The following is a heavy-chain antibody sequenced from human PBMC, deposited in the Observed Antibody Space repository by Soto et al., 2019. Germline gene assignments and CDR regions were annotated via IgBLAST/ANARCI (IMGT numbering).Heavy chain of an antibody. V-gene: IGHV3-30*18. CDR2: ITHDGHNR. CDR1: GFSFSYYG. CDR3: AKGGSFDI. J-gene: IGHJ4*02. D-gene: IGHD6-6*01. Sequence: QVQLVESGGSVVQPGGSRRLSCAASGFSFSYYGLHWVRQAPGKGLEWLALITHDGHNRYYADSVKGRFTISRDNSKNTIFLQMNSLKSEDTAVYYCAKGGSFDIWGQGAPVTLSS.